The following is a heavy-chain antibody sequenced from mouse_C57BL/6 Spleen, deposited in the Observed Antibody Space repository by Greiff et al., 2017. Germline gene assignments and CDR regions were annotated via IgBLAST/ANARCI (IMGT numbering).Heavy chain of an antibody. D-gene: IGHD1-1*01. CDR3: AREYYGSSYRYFDV. Sequence: EVQLVESGGGLVKPGGSLKLSCAASGFTFSSYAMSWVRQTPEKRLEWVATISDGGSYTYYPDNVKGRFTISRDNAKNNLYLQMSHLKFEDTAMYYCAREYYGSSYRYFDVWGTGTTVTVSS. CDR1: GFTFSSYA. J-gene: IGHJ1*03. CDR2: ISDGGSYT. V-gene: IGHV5-4*01.